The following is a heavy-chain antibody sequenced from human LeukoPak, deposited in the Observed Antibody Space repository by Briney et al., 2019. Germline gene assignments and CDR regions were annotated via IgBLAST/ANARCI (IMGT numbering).Heavy chain of an antibody. D-gene: IGHD5-12*01. CDR2: IYYSGSN. CDR1: GGSISSGDYY. V-gene: IGHV4-30-4*01. CDR3: ARDLGAYSGYDTGYYYYGMDV. J-gene: IGHJ6*02. Sequence: PSQTLSLTCTVSGGSISSGDYYWSWIRQPPGKGLEWIGYIYYSGSNYYNPSLKSRVTISVDTSKNQFSLKLSSVTAADTAVYYCARDLGAYSGYDTGYYYYGMDVWGQGTTVTVSS.